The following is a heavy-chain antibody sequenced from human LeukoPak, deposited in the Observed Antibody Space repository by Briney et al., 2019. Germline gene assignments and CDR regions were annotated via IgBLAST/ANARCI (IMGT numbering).Heavy chain of an antibody. J-gene: IGHJ4*02. CDR1: GGSISSSSYY. V-gene: IGHV4-39*01. Sequence: SETLSLTCTVSGGSISSSSYYWGWIRQPPGKGLEWIGSIYYSGSTYYNPSLKSRVTMSVDTSKNQFSLKLSSVTAADTAVYYCARQSHYYDSSGYYRCFDYWGQGTLVTVSS. D-gene: IGHD3-22*01. CDR3: ARQSHYYDSSGYYRCFDY. CDR2: IYYSGST.